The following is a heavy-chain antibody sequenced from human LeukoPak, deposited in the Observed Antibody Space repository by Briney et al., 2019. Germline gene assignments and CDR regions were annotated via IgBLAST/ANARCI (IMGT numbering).Heavy chain of an antibody. CDR2: IYTSGST. D-gene: IGHD3-10*01. Sequence: SETLSLTCTVSGGSISSGSYYWSWIRQPAGKGLEWIGRIYTSGSTNYNPSLKSRVTISLDTTKNQFSLKLSSVTAADTAVYYCARDFDYYGSGSFDYWGQGTLVTVSS. J-gene: IGHJ4*02. CDR3: ARDFDYYGSGSFDY. V-gene: IGHV4-61*02. CDR1: GGSISSGSYY.